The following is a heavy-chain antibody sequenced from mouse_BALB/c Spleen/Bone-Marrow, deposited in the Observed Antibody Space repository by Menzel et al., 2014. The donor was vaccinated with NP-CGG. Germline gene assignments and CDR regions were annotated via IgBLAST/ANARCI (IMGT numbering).Heavy chain of an antibody. D-gene: IGHD1-1*01. J-gene: IGHJ2*01. CDR1: GYTFTDYV. CDR2: IYPGSGST. CDR3: ARGYYGSSYYFDY. Sequence: QVQLQQSGPELVKPGASVKMSCKASGYTFTDYVISWAKQRTGQGLEWIGEIYPGSGSTYYNEKFKGKATLTADKSSNTAYMQLSSLTSEDSAVYFCARGYYGSSYYFDYWGQGTTLTVSS. V-gene: IGHV1-81*01.